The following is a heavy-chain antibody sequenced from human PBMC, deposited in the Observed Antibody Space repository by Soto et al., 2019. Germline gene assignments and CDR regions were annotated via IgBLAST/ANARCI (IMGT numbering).Heavy chain of an antibody. CDR1: GFTFSSYG. D-gene: IGHD3-3*01. V-gene: IGHV3-33*01. J-gene: IGHJ4*02. Sequence: QVQLVESGGGVVQPGRSLRLSCAASGFTFSSYGMHWVRQAPGKGLEWVAVIWYDGSNKYYADSVKGRFTISRDNSKNTLYLQITRLRAEDPAVYYCARDQRGCPEDTIVGVVPRTEAGYWGQGTLVTVSS. CDR3: ARDQRGCPEDTIVGVVPRTEAGY. CDR2: IWYDGSNK.